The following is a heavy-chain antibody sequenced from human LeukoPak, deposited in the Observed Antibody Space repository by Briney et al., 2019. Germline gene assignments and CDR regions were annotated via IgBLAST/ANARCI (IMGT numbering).Heavy chain of an antibody. CDR1: GGSISSSSYY. CDR2: IYYSGST. J-gene: IGHJ4*02. CDR3: ARTGPKGFWSGNYFDY. V-gene: IGHV4-39*01. D-gene: IGHD3-3*01. Sequence: PSETLSLTCTVSGGSISSSSYYWGWIRQPSGKGLEWIGSIYYSGSTYYNPSLKSRVTISVDTSKNQFSLKLSSVTAADTAVYYCARTGPKGFWSGNYFDYWGQGTLVTVSS.